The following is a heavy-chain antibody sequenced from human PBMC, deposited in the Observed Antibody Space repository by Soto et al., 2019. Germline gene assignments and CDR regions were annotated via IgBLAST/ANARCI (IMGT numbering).Heavy chain of an antibody. V-gene: IGHV1-69*06. D-gene: IGHD2-15*01. CDR1: GGSLSTNP. Sequence: QVQLVQSGTEVKKPGSSVKVSCKTSGGSLSTNPISWVRQAPGQGLEWMGGTGSGTGPGNHAQKFQGRLTVTADKSTGTVYMELTNLSSEDTGVYYCARRDSGGFFRFFDSWGQGTLVTVSS. CDR2: TGSGTGPG. CDR3: ARRDSGGFFRFFDS. J-gene: IGHJ4*02.